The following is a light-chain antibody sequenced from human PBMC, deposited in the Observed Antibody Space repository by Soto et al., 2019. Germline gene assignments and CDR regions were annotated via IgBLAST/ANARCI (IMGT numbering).Light chain of an antibody. CDR3: QQAKSFPLT. CDR2: AAS. CDR1: QDLTYW. Sequence: DIQLTQSLYSASTSVGEGVTITRGARQDLTYWLAWYQQRPGKAPKCLIYAASILQSGVPSRFSGSGFGTNFTLTITSLQPEDSATYFCQQAKSFPLTFGQGTRLEIK. V-gene: IGKV1-12*01. J-gene: IGKJ5*01.